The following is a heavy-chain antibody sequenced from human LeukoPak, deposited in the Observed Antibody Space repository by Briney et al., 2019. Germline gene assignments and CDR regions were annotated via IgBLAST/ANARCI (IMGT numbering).Heavy chain of an antibody. CDR2: ISYDGSDK. J-gene: IGHJ4*02. CDR3: PLFGVVSPVHY. D-gene: IGHD3-3*01. CDR1: GFTFSSYS. V-gene: IGHV3-30*03. Sequence: GGSLRLSCVASGFTFSSYSMTWVHQPPGKGLEWVALISYDGSDKIYTDSVKGRFTISRDNSKNTLYLQTNSLRAEDTAVYYCPLFGVVSPVHYWGQGTLVTVSS.